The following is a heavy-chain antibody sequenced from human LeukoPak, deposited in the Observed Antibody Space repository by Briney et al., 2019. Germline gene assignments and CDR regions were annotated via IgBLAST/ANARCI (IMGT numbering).Heavy chain of an antibody. D-gene: IGHD4-17*01. CDR2: INEDGSST. Sequence: GGSLRLSCAASGYTFSTYWMHWIRQGPGKGLVWVSRINEDGSSTSYADSVRGRFTISRDNAKNSLYLQMNSLRDEDTAVYYCARDYGDSSFDYWGQGTLVTVSS. V-gene: IGHV3-74*01. J-gene: IGHJ4*02. CDR3: ARDYGDSSFDY. CDR1: GYTFSTYW.